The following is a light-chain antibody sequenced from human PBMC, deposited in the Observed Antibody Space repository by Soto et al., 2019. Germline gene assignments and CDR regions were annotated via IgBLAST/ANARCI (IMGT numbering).Light chain of an antibody. V-gene: IGLV2-14*03. J-gene: IGLJ1*01. CDR1: SSDVGAYNY. Sequence: QSALTQPASVSGSPGQSITISCTGTSSDVGAYNYVSWYQHHPGKAPKRLIYAVSDRPLGVSNRFSGSKSGNTASLIISGLRAEDEDEYYCTSYTTSKTRVFGTGTKVTVL. CDR3: TSYTTSKTRV. CDR2: AVS.